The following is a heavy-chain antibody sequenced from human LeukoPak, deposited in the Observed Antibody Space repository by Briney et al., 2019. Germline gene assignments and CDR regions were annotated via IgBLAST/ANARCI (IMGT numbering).Heavy chain of an antibody. Sequence: SETLSLTCTVSGGSISSSSHYWSWLRQPPGKGLEWIASINYSGSTYYNPSLKSRVTISVDTSKNQFSLKLSSLTAAETAVYYCARQYGSGSSYTPVVDLWGQGTLVTVSS. D-gene: IGHD3-10*01. CDR1: GGSISSSSHY. V-gene: IGHV4-39*01. CDR2: INYSGST. CDR3: ARQYGSGSSYTPVVDL. J-gene: IGHJ4*02.